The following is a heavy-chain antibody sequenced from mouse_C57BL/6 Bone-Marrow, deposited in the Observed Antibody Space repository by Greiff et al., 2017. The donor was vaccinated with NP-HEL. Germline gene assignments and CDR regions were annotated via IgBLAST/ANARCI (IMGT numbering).Heavy chain of an antibody. J-gene: IGHJ2*01. D-gene: IGHD2-3*01. CDR2: IWGGGST. CDR1: GFSLTSYG. CDR3: AKIYDGYYVGGFDY. Sequence: VKVVESGPGLVAPSQSLSITCTVSGFSLTSYGVDWVRQPPGKGLEWLGVIWGGGSTNYNSALMSRLSISKDNSKSQVFLKKNSLQTDDTAMYYCAKIYDGYYVGGFDYWGQGTTLTVSS. V-gene: IGHV2-9*01.